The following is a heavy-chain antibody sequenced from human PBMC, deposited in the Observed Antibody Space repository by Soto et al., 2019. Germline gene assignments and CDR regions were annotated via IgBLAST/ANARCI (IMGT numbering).Heavy chain of an antibody. Sequence: QVQLVQSGAEVKKPGVSVKVTCRTSGYSFTEHYIHWVRQAPGQGLEWMGWINPNSGATNFAQKFQDWVSMTRDTSMRTVYMEVTSLRSEDTAIYFCARDRGLYSGYFDYWGQGTLVTVSS. CDR1: GYSFTEHY. J-gene: IGHJ4*02. D-gene: IGHD1-26*01. V-gene: IGHV1-2*04. CDR3: ARDRGLYSGYFDY. CDR2: INPNSGAT.